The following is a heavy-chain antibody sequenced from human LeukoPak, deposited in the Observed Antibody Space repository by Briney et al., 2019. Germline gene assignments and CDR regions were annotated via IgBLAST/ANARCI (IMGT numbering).Heavy chain of an antibody. D-gene: IGHD5-24*01. CDR1: GYTFSDYY. CDR2: INPRNGDT. J-gene: IGHJ4*02. V-gene: IGHV1-2*02. Sequence: ASVKVSCKASGYTFSDYYIHWVRQAPGQGLEWMAWINPRNGDTNYAQKFQGRVTMTRDTSISTAYMELSRLISDDTAVYYCARGEVEMATITYLDYWGQGTLVTVSS. CDR3: ARGEVEMATITYLDY.